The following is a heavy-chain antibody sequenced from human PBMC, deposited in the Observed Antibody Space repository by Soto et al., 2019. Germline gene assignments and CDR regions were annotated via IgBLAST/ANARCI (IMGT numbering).Heavy chain of an antibody. J-gene: IGHJ6*02. D-gene: IGHD1-7*01. CDR1: GFPFGDFG. V-gene: IGHV3-21*01. Sequence: PGGSLRLSCAASGFPFGDFGMHWLRQAPGKGLEWVSSISSSSSYIYYADSVKGRFTISRDNAKNSLYLQMNSLRAEDTAVYYCARDRNWNYVHYYYGMDVWGQGTTVTVSS. CDR2: ISSSSSYI. CDR3: ARDRNWNYVHYYYGMDV.